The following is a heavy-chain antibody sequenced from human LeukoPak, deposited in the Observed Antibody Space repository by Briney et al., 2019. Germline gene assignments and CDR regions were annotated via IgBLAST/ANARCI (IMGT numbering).Heavy chain of an antibody. CDR1: GFTFASYA. CDR3: ARELAASGSSLLRRDKSFDY. D-gene: IGHD1-26*01. V-gene: IGHV3-23*01. CDR2: ISGSGSSP. Sequence: PGGSLRLSCAASGFTFASYAMSWVRQAPGKGMEWVSSISGSGSSPYYADSVKGRFTISRDNAKNSLYLQMNSLRAEDTALYHCARELAASGSSLLRRDKSFDYWGQGTLVTVSS. J-gene: IGHJ4*02.